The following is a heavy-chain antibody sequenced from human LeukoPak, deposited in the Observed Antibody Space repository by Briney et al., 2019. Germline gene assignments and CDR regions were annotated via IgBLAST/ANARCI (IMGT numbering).Heavy chain of an antibody. CDR1: GGTFSSYA. D-gene: IGHD5-24*01. CDR3: AREGTGDGYNYRVDY. J-gene: IGHJ4*02. V-gene: IGHV1-69*04. CDR2: IIPILGIA. Sequence: GASVKVSCKASGGTFSSYAISWVRQAPGQGLEWMGRIIPILGIANYAQKFQGRVTITADKSTSTAYMELSSLRSEDTAVYYCAREGTGDGYNYRVDYWGQGTLVTVSS.